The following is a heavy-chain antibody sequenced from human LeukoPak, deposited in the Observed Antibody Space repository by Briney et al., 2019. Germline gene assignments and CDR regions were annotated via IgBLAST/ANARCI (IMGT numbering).Heavy chain of an antibody. CDR3: ARASNNWNYFDY. J-gene: IGHJ4*02. CDR2: INHSGST. V-gene: IGHV4-34*01. CDR1: GGSFSGYY. Sequence: SETLSLTCAVYGGSFSGYYWSWIRQPPGKGLEWIGEINHSGSTYYNPSLKSRVTISVDTSKNQFSLKLSSVTAADTAVYYCARASNNWNYFDYWGQGTLVTVSS. D-gene: IGHD1-20*01.